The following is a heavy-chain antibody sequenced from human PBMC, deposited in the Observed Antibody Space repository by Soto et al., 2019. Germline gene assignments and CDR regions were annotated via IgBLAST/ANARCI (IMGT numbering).Heavy chain of an antibody. J-gene: IGHJ4*02. Sequence: GGSLRLSCAASGFTFTRYSMYWVRQAPGKGLEWVALISNDGVDKYFADSVKGRFTISRDNAKNSLYLQLNSLRADDTAFYYCVKDALTTVAYYFDYWGQGALVTVSS. CDR3: VKDALTTVAYYFDY. CDR1: GFTFTRYS. D-gene: IGHD4-17*01. CDR2: ISNDGVDK. V-gene: IGHV3-30*18.